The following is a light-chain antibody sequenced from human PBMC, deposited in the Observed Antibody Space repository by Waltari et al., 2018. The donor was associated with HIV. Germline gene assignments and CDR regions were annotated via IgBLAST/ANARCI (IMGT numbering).Light chain of an antibody. V-gene: IGKV1-9*01. CDR1: EGINNY. CDR3: QQLGT. J-gene: IGKJ3*01. Sequence: DIQLTQSPSYLSASLGDRVTVTCRASEGINNYLAWYQQKPGTAPKLLVYAASTLQNGVPSRFSGRGSGTEFTLTIDSLQPEDFATYYCQQLGTFGPGTTVDIK. CDR2: AAS.